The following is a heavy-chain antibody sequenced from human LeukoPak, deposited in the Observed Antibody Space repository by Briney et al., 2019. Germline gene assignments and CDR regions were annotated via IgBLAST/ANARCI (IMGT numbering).Heavy chain of an antibody. J-gene: IGHJ6*02. V-gene: IGHV3-53*01. CDR3: ARDTGYYYGSGSYYNGMDV. Sequence: GGSLRLSCAASGFTVSNNYMSWVRQAPGKGLEWVSIIYNGGNIVYADSVKGRFTISSDDSENTLYLQMINLRGEDTAVYYCARDTGYYYGSGSYYNGMDVWGQGTTVTVSS. CDR2: IYNGGNI. CDR1: GFTVSNNY. D-gene: IGHD3-10*01.